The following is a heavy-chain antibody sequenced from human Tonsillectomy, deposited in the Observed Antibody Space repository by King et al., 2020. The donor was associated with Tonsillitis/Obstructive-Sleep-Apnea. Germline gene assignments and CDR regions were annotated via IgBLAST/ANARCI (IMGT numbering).Heavy chain of an antibody. CDR1: GFTFSNAW. D-gene: IGHD3-3*01. Sequence: VQLVESGGGLVKPGGSLRLSCAASGFTFSNAWMSWVRQAPGKGLEWVGRIKSKTDGGTTDYAAPVKGRFTISRDDSKNTLYLQMNSLKTEDTAVYYCTTAPYYDFWRVFMAVWSNQTTVTVSS. J-gene: IGHJ6*03. CDR3: TTAPYYDFWRVFMAV. CDR2: IKSKTDGGTT. V-gene: IGHV3-15*01.